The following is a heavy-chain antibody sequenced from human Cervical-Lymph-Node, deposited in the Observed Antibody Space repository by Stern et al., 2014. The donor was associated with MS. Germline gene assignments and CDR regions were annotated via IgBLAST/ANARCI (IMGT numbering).Heavy chain of an antibody. J-gene: IGHJ4*02. CDR3: ASPYYDYVWGSYRYTGFDY. CDR1: GGSISSSSYY. V-gene: IGHV4-39*01. D-gene: IGHD3-16*02. Sequence: QVQLQESGPGLVKPSETLSLTCTVSGGSISSSSYYWGWIRQPPGKGLEWSGSIYYSWTPYYTRSLKSALTIPGTATKTQFSLKRSSVTAADTAVYYCASPYYDYVWGSYRYTGFDYWGQGTLVTVSS. CDR2: IYYSWTP.